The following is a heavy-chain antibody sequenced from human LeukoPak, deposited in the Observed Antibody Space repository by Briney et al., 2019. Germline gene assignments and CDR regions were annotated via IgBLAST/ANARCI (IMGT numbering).Heavy chain of an antibody. CDR2: IRSKAYGGTA. J-gene: IGHJ4*02. Sequence: PGGSLRLSCTTSGFTSGDYAMSWVRQAPGKGLEWVGFIRSKAYGGTAEYAASVKGRFTISRDDSRRIVYLQMNSLKTEDTAVYYCTREGRGSDAFDYWGQGTLVTVSS. CDR1: GFTSGDYA. V-gene: IGHV3-49*04. D-gene: IGHD3-16*01. CDR3: TREGRGSDAFDY.